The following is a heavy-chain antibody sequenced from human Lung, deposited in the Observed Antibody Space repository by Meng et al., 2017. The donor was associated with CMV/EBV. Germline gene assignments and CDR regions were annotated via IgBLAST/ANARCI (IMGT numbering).Heavy chain of an antibody. D-gene: IGHD1-7*01. CDR1: GFTFSSYW. V-gene: IGHV3-74*01. CDR3: ARENYRQYYYYGMDV. Sequence: SCVASGFTFSSYWMHWVRQAPGKGLVWVSRIKSDGSSSAYADSVRGRFTISRDNAKNTLYLQMNSLRADDTAVYYCARENYRQYYYYGMDVLGQGXTVTVSS. CDR2: IKSDGSSS. J-gene: IGHJ6*02.